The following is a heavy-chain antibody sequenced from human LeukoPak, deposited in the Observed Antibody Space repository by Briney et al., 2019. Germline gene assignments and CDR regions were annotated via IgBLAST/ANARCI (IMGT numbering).Heavy chain of an antibody. D-gene: IGHD6-13*01. CDR2: INHSGST. V-gene: IGHV4-34*01. CDR3: ARGRLPKDAIAAAGRVGNRYNWFDP. Sequence: SETLSLTCAVYGGSSNGYYWSWIRQPPGKGLEWIGEINHSGSTNYNPSLKSRVTISVDTSKNQFSLKLSSVTAADTAVYYCARGRLPKDAIAAAGRVGNRYNWFDPWGQGTLVTVSS. CDR1: GGSSNGYY. J-gene: IGHJ5*02.